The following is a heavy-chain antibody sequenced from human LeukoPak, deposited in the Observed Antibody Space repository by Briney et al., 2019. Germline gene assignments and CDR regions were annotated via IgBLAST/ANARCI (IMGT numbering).Heavy chain of an antibody. D-gene: IGHD3-10*01. CDR3: ARDGSGSYTFDY. Sequence: SQTLSLTCTVSGGSISSGGYYWSWIRQHPGKGLEWIGYIYYSGSTYYNPSLKSRVTISADTSKNQFSLKLSSVTAADTAVYYCARDGSGSYTFDYWGQGTLVTVSS. V-gene: IGHV4-31*03. J-gene: IGHJ4*02. CDR2: IYYSGST. CDR1: GGSISSGGYY.